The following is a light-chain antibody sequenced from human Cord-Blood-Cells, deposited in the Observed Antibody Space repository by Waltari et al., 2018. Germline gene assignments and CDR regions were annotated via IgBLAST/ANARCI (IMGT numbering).Light chain of an antibody. CDR3: QQSYSTPYT. J-gene: IGKJ2*01. CDR2: AAS. V-gene: IGKV1-39*01. Sequence: DIQMTQSPSSLSASVGDRVTIPCRASQSISSNLNWYQQKPGKAPKLLIYAASSLQSGVPSRFSGSGSWTDFTLTISSLQPEDFATYYCQQSYSTPYTFGQGTKLEIK. CDR1: QSISSN.